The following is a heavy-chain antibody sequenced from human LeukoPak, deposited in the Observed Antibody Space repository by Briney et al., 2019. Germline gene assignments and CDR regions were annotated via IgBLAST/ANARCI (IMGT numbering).Heavy chain of an antibody. Sequence: QAGGSLRLSCAASGFTFSSYAMSWVRQAPGKGLEWVSAISGSGGSTYYADSVKGRFTISRDNSKNTLYLQMNSLRAEDTAVYYCAKDEVLTYYYDSSDPNWGQGTLVTVSS. CDR3: AKDEVLTYYYDSSDPN. J-gene: IGHJ4*02. CDR2: ISGSGGST. V-gene: IGHV3-23*01. D-gene: IGHD3-22*01. CDR1: GFTFSSYA.